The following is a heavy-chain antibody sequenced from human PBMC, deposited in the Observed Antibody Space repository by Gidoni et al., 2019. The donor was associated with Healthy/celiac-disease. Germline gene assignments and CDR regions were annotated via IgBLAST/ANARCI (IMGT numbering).Heavy chain of an antibody. CDR1: GFTFSSYA. CDR2: ISYDGSNK. J-gene: IGHJ3*02. D-gene: IGHD3-22*01. CDR3: ARSPNYYDSSGYDAFDI. Sequence: QVQLVESGGGVVQPGRSLRLSCAASGFTFSSYAMPWVRQAPGKGLDWVAVISYDGSNKYYADSVKGRFTISRDNSKNTLYLQMNSLRAEDTAVYYCARSPNYYDSSGYDAFDIWGQGTMVTVSS. V-gene: IGHV3-30-3*01.